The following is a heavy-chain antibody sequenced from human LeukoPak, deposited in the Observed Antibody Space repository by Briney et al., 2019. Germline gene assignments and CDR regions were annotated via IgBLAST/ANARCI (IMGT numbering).Heavy chain of an antibody. J-gene: IGHJ4*02. D-gene: IGHD5-18*01. CDR2: ISSSSSYI. V-gene: IGHV3-21*01. CDR1: GFMFSDYS. CDR3: ARVYSYGYDY. Sequence: GGSLRLSCAASGFMFSDYSMNWVRQAPGKGLEWVSYISSSSSYIYYADSVKGRFTTSRDNAKNSLYLQMNSLRAEDTAVYYCARVYSYGYDYWGQGTLLTVSS.